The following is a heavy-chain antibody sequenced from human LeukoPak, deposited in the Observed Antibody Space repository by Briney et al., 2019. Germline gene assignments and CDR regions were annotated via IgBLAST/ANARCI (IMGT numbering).Heavy chain of an antibody. D-gene: IGHD3-22*01. V-gene: IGHV4-4*07. CDR2: IYTSGST. CDR3: GKDLSPRVGKCSGYSL. CDR1: GGSISSYY. J-gene: IGHJ3*01. Sequence: PSETLSLTCTVSGGSISSYYWSWIRQPAGKGLEWIGRIYTSGSTNYNPSLKSRVIMSVDTSKNQFSLKLSSVTAADTAVYYCGKDLSPRVGKCSGYSLWGQGTNVPVSS.